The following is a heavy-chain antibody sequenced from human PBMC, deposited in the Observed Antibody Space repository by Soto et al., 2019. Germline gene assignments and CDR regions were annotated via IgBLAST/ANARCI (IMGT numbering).Heavy chain of an antibody. V-gene: IGHV5-51*01. CDR2: IYPGDSDT. Sequence: GESLKISCKGSGYSFTSYWIGWVRQMPGKGLEWMGIIYPGDSDTRYSPSFQGQVTISADKSISTAYLQWSSLKAADTAMYYCARHLNYGSGYYYCYGMDVWGQGTTVTVSS. CDR3: ARHLNYGSGYYYCYGMDV. D-gene: IGHD3-10*01. CDR1: GYSFTSYW. J-gene: IGHJ6*02.